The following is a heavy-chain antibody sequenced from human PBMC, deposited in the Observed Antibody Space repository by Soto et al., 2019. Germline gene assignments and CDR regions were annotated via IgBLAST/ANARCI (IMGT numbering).Heavy chain of an antibody. Sequence: QVQLVESGGGVVQPGRSLRLSCAASGFRFSLHGMHWVRQAPGKGLEWMVVISNDGNTKYYADSVKGRFTISRDNSRNTLYLQMNSLSSEDTAGYYWAKEREDTAMVLGSWGQGTLVTVSS. J-gene: IGHJ4*02. CDR1: GFRFSLHG. CDR2: ISNDGNTK. CDR3: AKEREDTAMVLGS. D-gene: IGHD5-18*01. V-gene: IGHV3-30*18.